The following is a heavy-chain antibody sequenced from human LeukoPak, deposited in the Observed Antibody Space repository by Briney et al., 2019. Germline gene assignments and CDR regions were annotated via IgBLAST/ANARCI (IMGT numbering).Heavy chain of an antibody. CDR3: ARDQIEAAYYYYYGMDV. Sequence: PGGSLRLSCAASGFTFSSYGMPWVRQAPGKGLEWVAVIWYDGSNKYYADSVKGRFTISRDNSKNTLYLQMNSLRAEDTAVYYCARDQIEAAYYYYYGMDVWGQGTTVTVSS. CDR1: GFTFSSYG. D-gene: IGHD6-25*01. CDR2: IWYDGSNK. V-gene: IGHV3-33*01. J-gene: IGHJ6*02.